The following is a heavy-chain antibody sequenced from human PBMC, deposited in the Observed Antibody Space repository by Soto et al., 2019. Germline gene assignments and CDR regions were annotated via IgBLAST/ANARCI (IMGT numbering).Heavy chain of an antibody. V-gene: IGHV1-2*04. D-gene: IGHD3-22*01. CDR2: INPNSGGT. J-gene: IGHJ6*02. CDR3: ARANRSSSAAYIPGGSYYYYALDV. Sequence: GASVKVSCKASGYTFTGSYLHWVRQAPGQGLEWMGWINPNSGGTNYAQKFQGCVTMTRDTSISTAYMELSRLRSDDTAVYYCARANRSSSAAYIPGGSYYYYALDVWGQGTTVTVSS. CDR1: GYTFTGSY.